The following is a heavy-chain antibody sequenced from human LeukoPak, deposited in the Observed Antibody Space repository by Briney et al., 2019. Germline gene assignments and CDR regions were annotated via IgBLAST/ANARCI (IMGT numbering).Heavy chain of an antibody. CDR2: ISAYNGNT. CDR1: GYTFTGYY. Sequence: ASVKVSCKASGYTFTGYYMHWVRQAPGQGLEWMGWISAYNGNTNYAQKLQGRVTMTTDTSTSTAYMELRSLRSDDTAVYYCARAPYSSSWFDYWGQGTLVTVSS. D-gene: IGHD6-13*01. J-gene: IGHJ4*02. CDR3: ARAPYSSSWFDY. V-gene: IGHV1-18*04.